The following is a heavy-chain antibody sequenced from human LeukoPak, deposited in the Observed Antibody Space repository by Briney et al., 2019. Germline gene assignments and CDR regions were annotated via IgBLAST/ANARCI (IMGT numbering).Heavy chain of an antibody. CDR1: GFAFGDFW. V-gene: IGHV3-30*02. CDR2: IRYDGSNK. J-gene: IGHJ4*02. CDR3: AKDIYDSSGYDEYYFDY. D-gene: IGHD3-22*01. Sequence: LGGSLRLSCAASGFAFGDFWMSWVRQTPGKGLESVAFIRYDGSNKYYADSVKGRFTISRDNSKDTLYLQMNSLRAEDTAVYYCAKDIYDSSGYDEYYFDYWGQGTLVTVSS.